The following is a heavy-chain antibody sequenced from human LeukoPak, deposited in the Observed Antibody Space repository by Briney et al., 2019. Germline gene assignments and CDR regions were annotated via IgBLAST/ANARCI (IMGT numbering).Heavy chain of an antibody. V-gene: IGHV3-30*02. D-gene: IGHD5-18*01. CDR1: GFIFSGYD. CDR2: IRYDGSKK. Sequence: GGSLRISCTASGFIFSGYDMHWVRQAPGKGLEWVAFIRYDGSKKFYADSVKGRFTISRDNSKNTLFLEVNGLRAVDTAVYYCARRGGDSYGQETHYFDYWGQGTLLTVSS. CDR3: ARRGGDSYGQETHYFDY. J-gene: IGHJ4*02.